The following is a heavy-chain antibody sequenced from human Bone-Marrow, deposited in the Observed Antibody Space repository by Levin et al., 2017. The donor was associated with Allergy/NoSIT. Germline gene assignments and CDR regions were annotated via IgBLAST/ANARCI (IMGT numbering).Heavy chain of an antibody. J-gene: IGHJ4*02. CDR2: IYATGTR. Sequence: SETLSLTCTVSGGSITSDSYYWSWIRQPAGTGLEWIGRIYATGTRNYNPSLKSRVTISLDTSKNQFSLKVNSVTAADTALYYCAREGGNSEWGYYFDYWGQGTLVTVSS. CDR1: GGSITSDSYY. CDR3: AREGGNSEWGYYFDY. D-gene: IGHD2-15*01. V-gene: IGHV4-61*02.